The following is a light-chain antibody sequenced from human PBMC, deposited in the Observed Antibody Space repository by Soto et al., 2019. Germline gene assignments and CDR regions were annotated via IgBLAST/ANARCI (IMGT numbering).Light chain of an antibody. CDR1: QTVSSAY. V-gene: IGKV3-20*01. CDR3: QQYGSSPVYS. J-gene: IGKJ2*01. Sequence: DIVLTQSPGTLSLSPGERATLSCRTSQTVSSAYLAWYKQKPGQAPRLLIYGASSRATGIPDRFSGSGSGTDFTLTINRLEPEDSAVYYCQQYGSSPVYSFGQRTKLEIK. CDR2: GAS.